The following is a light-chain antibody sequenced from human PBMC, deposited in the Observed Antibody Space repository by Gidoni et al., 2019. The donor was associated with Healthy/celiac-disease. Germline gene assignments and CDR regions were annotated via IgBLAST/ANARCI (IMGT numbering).Light chain of an antibody. CDR1: QSVSSSY. Sequence: DIVLTQSPGTLSLSPGERATLSCRASQSVSSSYLAWYQQKPGQAPRLRIYGASSRATGIPDRFSGSGSGTDFPLTISRLEPEDFAVYYCQQYGSSPFPFGPGTKVDIK. V-gene: IGKV3-20*01. CDR3: QQYGSSPFP. J-gene: IGKJ3*01. CDR2: GAS.